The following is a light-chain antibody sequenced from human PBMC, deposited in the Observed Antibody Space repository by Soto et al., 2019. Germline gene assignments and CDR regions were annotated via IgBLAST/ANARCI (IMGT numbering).Light chain of an antibody. CDR2: GAS. V-gene: IGKV3-15*01. CDR3: QQYRNWPRT. Sequence: IVLTLSPATLSLSPGEVAPLSCRASQSVSSYLAWYQQKPGQAPRLLLYGASTRATDMPGRFSGRGSGTEFTLTINSLQSEDFAVYYCQQYRNWPRTFGQGTKVDI. CDR1: QSVSSY. J-gene: IGKJ1*01.